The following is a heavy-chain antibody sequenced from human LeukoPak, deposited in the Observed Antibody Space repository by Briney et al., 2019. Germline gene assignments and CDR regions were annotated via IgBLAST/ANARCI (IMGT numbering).Heavy chain of an antibody. D-gene: IGHD3-22*01. CDR3: TRPHHYYYDTSGHYYFDT. J-gene: IGHJ4*02. Sequence: PGGSLRLSCAASGFTFSSYAMTWVRQAPGKGLEWVSTISGSGGSTYYADSVKGRFTISRDNSNNTLYLQMNSLRAEDTAVYYCTRPHHYYYDTSGHYYFDTWGQGTLVTVST. CDR1: GFTFSSYA. V-gene: IGHV3-23*01. CDR2: ISGSGGST.